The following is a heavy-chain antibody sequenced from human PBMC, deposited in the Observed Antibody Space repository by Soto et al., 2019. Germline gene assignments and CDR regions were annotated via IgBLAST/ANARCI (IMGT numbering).Heavy chain of an antibody. Sequence: QVQLVQSGAEVKTPGASVKVSCKASGYTFATYDINWVRQAPGQGLEWMGWMNPNSGNTGYAQKFQGRLTMTGDTALSIAHMELSSLRNEDTAVYYCARSDGSIVNWLDSWVQGTLVTVSA. CDR3: ARSDGSIVNWLDS. V-gene: IGHV1-8*01. CDR2: MNPNSGNT. CDR1: GYTFATYD. D-gene: IGHD2-21*01. J-gene: IGHJ5*01.